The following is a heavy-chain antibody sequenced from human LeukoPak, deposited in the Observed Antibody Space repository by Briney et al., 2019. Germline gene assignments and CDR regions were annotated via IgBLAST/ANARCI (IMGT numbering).Heavy chain of an antibody. J-gene: IGHJ3*02. V-gene: IGHV4-59*01. Sequence: SETLSLTCTVSGGSISSYYWSWIRQPPGKGLEWIGYIYYSGSTNYNPSLKSRVTISVDTSKNQFSLKLSSVTAADTAVYYCARSLGLGAFDIWGQGTMVTVSS. CDR3: ARSLGLGAFDI. CDR2: IYYSGST. D-gene: IGHD3-16*01. CDR1: GGSISSYY.